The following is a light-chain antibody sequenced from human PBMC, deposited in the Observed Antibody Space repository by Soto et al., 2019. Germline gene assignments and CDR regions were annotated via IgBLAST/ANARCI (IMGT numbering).Light chain of an antibody. CDR2: DVS. CDR3: QQDDLYWT. V-gene: IGKV1-5*01. CDR1: QSIAKK. J-gene: IGKJ1*01. Sequence: DIRLTQSPSTQSASIGDRVTITCRASQSIAKKLAWYQQTPGQAPKLLIFDVSTLQSGVPSRFSGSGSGTDFSLYIDRLQPDDVATYYCQQDDLYWTFCEGTQVDIX.